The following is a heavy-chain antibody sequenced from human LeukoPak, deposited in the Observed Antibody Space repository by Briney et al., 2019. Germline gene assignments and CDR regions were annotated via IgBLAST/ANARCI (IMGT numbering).Heavy chain of an antibody. CDR1: GLTVRNNF. V-gene: IGHV3-53*01. J-gene: IGHJ4*02. Sequence: GGSLRLSCAASGLTVRNNFMSWVRQAPGKGLEWVSVIYSDGSTYYEDSVKGRFTISRDNAKNSLYLQMNSLRAEDTAEYYCARDGERGELSLYMDYWGQGTLVTVSS. CDR2: IYSDGST. D-gene: IGHD3-16*02. CDR3: ARDGERGELSLYMDY.